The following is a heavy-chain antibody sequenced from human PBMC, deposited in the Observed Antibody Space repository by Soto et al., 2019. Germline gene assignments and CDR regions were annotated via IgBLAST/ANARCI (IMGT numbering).Heavy chain of an antibody. V-gene: IGHV3-23*01. CDR3: ATAMVQYYYYGMDV. J-gene: IGHJ6*02. D-gene: IGHD3-10*01. CDR1: GLTFSSYA. CDR2: ISGSGGST. Sequence: GGSLRLSCAAAGLTFSSYAMSWVRQAPGKGLEWVSAISGSGGSTYYADSVKGRFTISRDNSKNTLYLQMNSLRAEDTAVYYCATAMVQYYYYGMDVWGQGTTVTVSS.